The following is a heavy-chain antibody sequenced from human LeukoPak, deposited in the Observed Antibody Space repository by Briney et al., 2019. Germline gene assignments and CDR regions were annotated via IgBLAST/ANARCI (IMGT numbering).Heavy chain of an antibody. Sequence: PGGSLRLSCAAFGFTFSNAWMSWVRQAPGKGLEWVGRIKSKTDGGTTDYAAPVKGRFTISRDDSKNTLYLQMNSLKTEDTAVYYCTTDSWDTAMVSSECFDYWGQGTPVTVSS. CDR3: TTDSWDTAMVSSECFDY. CDR1: GFTFSNAW. J-gene: IGHJ4*02. V-gene: IGHV3-15*01. D-gene: IGHD5-18*01. CDR2: IKSKTDGGTT.